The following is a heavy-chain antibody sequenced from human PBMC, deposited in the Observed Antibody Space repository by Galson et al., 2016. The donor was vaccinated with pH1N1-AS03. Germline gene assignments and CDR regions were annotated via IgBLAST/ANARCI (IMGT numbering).Heavy chain of an antibody. CDR3: ARQTMFHYFDY. V-gene: IGHV1-18*01. J-gene: IGHJ4*02. Sequence: SVKVSCKASGYVFGSYRISWVRQAPGQGLEWMGWLSVYTGNTNHAQNLQGRVTMSTDTSTTTAYMELRSLTSDDTAVYYCARQTMFHYFDYWGQGTLVTVSS. CDR1: GYVFGSYR. D-gene: IGHD3-10*02. CDR2: LSVYTGNT.